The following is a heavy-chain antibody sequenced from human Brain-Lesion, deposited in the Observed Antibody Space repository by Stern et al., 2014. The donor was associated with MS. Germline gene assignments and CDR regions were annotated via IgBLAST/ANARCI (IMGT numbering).Heavy chain of an antibody. CDR2: INPNTSGP. CDR3: ARDQRGITIFGVVTDYYYLGMDV. Sequence: QVQLVESGAEVKKPGASVKVSCKTSGYIFTGYYIHWVRQAPGQGLEWMAWINPNTSGPKSEQKFQGRVTMSRDTSISTAYVELSSLTSDDTAVYYCARDQRGITIFGVVTDYYYLGMDVWGQGTTVTVSS. D-gene: IGHD3-3*01. V-gene: IGHV1-2*02. CDR1: GYIFTGYY. J-gene: IGHJ6*02.